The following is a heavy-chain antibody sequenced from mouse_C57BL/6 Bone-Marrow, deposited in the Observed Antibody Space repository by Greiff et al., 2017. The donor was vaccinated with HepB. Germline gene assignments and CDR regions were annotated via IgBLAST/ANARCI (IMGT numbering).Heavy chain of an antibody. CDR1: GYTFTDYY. V-gene: IGHV1-77*01. CDR3: AREVTTVVGYFDV. Sequence: QVQLQQSGAELVKPGASVKISCKASGYTFTDYYINWVKQRPGQGLEWIGKIGPGSGSTYYNEKFKGKATLTADNSSSTAYMQLSSLTSEDSAVYCCAREVTTVVGYFDVWGTGTTVTVSS. D-gene: IGHD1-1*01. CDR2: IGPGSGST. J-gene: IGHJ1*03.